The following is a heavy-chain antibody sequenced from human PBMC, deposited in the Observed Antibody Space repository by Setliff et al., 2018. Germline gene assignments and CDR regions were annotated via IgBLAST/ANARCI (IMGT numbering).Heavy chain of an antibody. CDR1: GLSYTNDW. V-gene: IGHV3-7*01. CDR2: INPHGSEK. J-gene: IGHJ4*02. Sequence: LRLSCTASGLSYTNDWVSWVRQAPGKGLEWLASINPHGSEKYYADSVKGRSTISRDNAKNSLSLQMNNLRTEDTAVYYCFGAGTCSHWGQGTLVTVSS. CDR3: FGAGTCSH. D-gene: IGHD3-10*01.